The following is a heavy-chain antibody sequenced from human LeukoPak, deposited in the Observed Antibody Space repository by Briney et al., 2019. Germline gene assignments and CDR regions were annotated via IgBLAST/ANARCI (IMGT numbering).Heavy chain of an antibody. J-gene: IGHJ4*02. V-gene: IGHV1-2*02. D-gene: IGHD1-1*01. CDR2: INPNSGGT. CDR1: GYTFTGYY. CDR3: ARGTGRWELR. Sequence: ASVKVSCKASGYTFTGYYMHWVRQAPGQGLEWMGWINPNSGGTNYAQKFQGRVTMTRDTSINTAYLELNRVRSDDTAVYYCARGTGRWELRWGQGTLVTVSS.